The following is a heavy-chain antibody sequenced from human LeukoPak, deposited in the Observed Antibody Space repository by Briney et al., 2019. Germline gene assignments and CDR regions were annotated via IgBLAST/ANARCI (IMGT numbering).Heavy chain of an antibody. CDR1: GGSISNYY. J-gene: IGHJ3*02. V-gene: IGHV4-59*01. Sequence: SETPSLTCTVSGGSISNYYWTWIRQPPGRGLEWIGYIYSGGSTNYNPSLKSRVTISLDTSKSQFSLKLSSVTDADTAVYYCARSPPVYDSSGYSPLGFDIWGQGTMVTVSS. D-gene: IGHD3-22*01. CDR3: ARSPPVYDSSGYSPLGFDI. CDR2: IYSGGST.